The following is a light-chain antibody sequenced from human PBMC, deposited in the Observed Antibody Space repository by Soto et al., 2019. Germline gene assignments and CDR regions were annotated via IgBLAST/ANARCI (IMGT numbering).Light chain of an antibody. CDR1: QNINIY. V-gene: IGKV1-39*01. CDR3: QQTDSAPS. CDR2: AAS. Sequence: DIQMTQSPASLSASVGDRVTITCRASQNINIYLNWYQQRAGKAPRLLIYAASKLQSGVPSRFSGSTSGTDLTLTINSLKHEDFETYYCQQTDSAPSFGGGTKVDIK. J-gene: IGKJ4*01.